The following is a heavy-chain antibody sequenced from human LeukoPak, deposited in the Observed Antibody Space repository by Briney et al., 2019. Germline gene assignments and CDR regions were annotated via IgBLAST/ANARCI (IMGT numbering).Heavy chain of an antibody. V-gene: IGHV3-21*01. CDR2: ISSSSSYI. D-gene: IGHD2-2*01. CDR3: ASKGYCSSTSCPREFDY. J-gene: IGHJ4*02. CDR1: GFTFSSYS. Sequence: GGSLRLSCAASGFTFSSYSMNWVRQAPGKGLEWVSYISSSSSYIYYADSVKGQFTISRDNAKNSLYLQMNSLRAEDTAVYYCASKGYCSSTSCPREFDYWGQGTLVTVSS.